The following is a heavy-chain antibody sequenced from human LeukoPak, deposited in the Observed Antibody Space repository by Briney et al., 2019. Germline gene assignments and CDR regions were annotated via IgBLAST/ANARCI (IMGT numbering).Heavy chain of an antibody. D-gene: IGHD3-22*01. CDR1: GFTFSSYA. Sequence: GASLRLSCAASGFTFSSYAMSWVRQAPGKGLEWVSAISGSGGSTYYADSVKGRFTISRDNSKNTLYLQMNSLRAEDTAVYYCAKDQGDYYDSSGYYLDAFDIWGHGTMVTVSS. CDR3: AKDQGDYYDSSGYYLDAFDI. J-gene: IGHJ3*02. CDR2: ISGSGGST. V-gene: IGHV3-23*01.